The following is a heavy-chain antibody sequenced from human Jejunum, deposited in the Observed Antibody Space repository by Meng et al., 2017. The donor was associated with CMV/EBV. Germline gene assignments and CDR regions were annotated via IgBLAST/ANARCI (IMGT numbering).Heavy chain of an antibody. V-gene: IGHV5-51*01. J-gene: IGHJ4*02. CDR2: IYPGNSDT. Sequence: KASVYIFIGYWIGWVRQLPGKGLALLGLIYPGNSDTRYSPSFQGQVTISADKSINPAYLQWSSLKASDSAMYYCARIVPTNGDYDYWGQGTLVTVSS. CDR3: ARIVPTNGDYDY. D-gene: IGHD4-17*01. CDR1: VYIFIGYW.